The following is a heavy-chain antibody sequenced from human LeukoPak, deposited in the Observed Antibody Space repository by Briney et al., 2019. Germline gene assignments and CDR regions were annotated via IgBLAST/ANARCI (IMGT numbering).Heavy chain of an antibody. Sequence: PSVKVSCKASRYTFTGYYMHWVRQPAGQGLEWMGWINPNSGGTNYERKFKGRVTMTRDTSISTAYMELSRLRSGDTAVYSCARGRASSAHFDYWGQGTLVTVSS. J-gene: IGHJ4*02. CDR3: ARGRASSAHFDY. CDR1: RYTFTGYY. V-gene: IGHV1-2*02. CDR2: INPNSGGT.